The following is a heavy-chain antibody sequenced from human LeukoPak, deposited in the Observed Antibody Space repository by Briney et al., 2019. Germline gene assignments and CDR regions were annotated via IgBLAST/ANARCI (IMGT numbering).Heavy chain of an antibody. CDR2: VYYSGTT. J-gene: IGHJ5*02. V-gene: IGHV4-59*01. CDR1: GGSISTYF. D-gene: IGHD6-19*01. CDR3: AGGGGSGWYEKIWFDP. Sequence: SETLSLTCTVSGGSISTYFWSWIRQPPGKGLEWIGYVYYSGTTNYNPSLKSRVTISVDTSKNQFSLRLTSVTAADTAVYYCAGGGGSGWYEKIWFDPWGQGTLVTVSS.